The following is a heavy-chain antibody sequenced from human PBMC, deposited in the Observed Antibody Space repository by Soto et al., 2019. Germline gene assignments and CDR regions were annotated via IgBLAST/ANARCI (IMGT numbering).Heavy chain of an antibody. CDR2: IYWDDAK. CDR1: GFSLATHGEG. Sequence: QITVKESGPTLVKPTQTLTLTCTFSGFSLATHGEGVAWIRQPPGKALEWLALIYWDDAKHFSPSLKNRLTLTKDTSKNHVVLTMTNMDPVDTATYFCAHTTRDEILYFGAGWFDPWGQGTLVTVSS. CDR3: AHTTRDEILYFGAGWFDP. V-gene: IGHV2-5*02. J-gene: IGHJ5*02. D-gene: IGHD3-10*01.